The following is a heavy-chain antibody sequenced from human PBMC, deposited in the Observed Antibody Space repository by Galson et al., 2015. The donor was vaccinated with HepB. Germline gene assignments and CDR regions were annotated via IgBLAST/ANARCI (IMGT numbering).Heavy chain of an antibody. V-gene: IGHV2-70*01. Sequence: PALVKPTQTLTLTCTFSGFSLSTSGMCVSWIRQPPGKALEWLALIDWDDDKYYSTSLKTRLTISKDTSKNQVVLTMTNMDPVDTATYYCARKRQSRPGIAAADDAVDIWGQGTMVTVSS. CDR1: GFSLSTSGMC. CDR3: ARKRQSRPGIAAADDAVDI. CDR2: IDWDDDK. D-gene: IGHD6-13*01. J-gene: IGHJ3*02.